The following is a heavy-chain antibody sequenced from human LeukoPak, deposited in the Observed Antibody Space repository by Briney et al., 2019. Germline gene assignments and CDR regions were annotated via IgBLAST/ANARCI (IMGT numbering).Heavy chain of an antibody. D-gene: IGHD2-2*01. V-gene: IGHV3-33*01. CDR1: GFTFSSYG. J-gene: IGHJ6*03. CDR3: ARDPLTLYCSSTSCYQAYYYMDV. CDR2: IWYDGSNK. Sequence: GGSLRLSCAASGFTFSSYGMHWVRQAPGKGPEWVAVIWYDGSNKYYADSVKGRFTISRDNSKNTLYLQMNSLRAEDTAVYYCARDPLTLYCSSTSCYQAYYYMDVWGKGTTVTVSS.